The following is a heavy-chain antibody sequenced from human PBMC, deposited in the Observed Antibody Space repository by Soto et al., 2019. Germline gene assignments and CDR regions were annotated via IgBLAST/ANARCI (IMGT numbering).Heavy chain of an antibody. Sequence: EVQVVESGGGLVQPGGSLRLSCAASGFTFSSYSMNWVRQAPGKGLEWVSYISSSSSTLFYADSVKGRFTISRDNAKNSLYLQMNSLRADDTAVYYCARDIDGGGQGALVTVSS. CDR2: ISSSSSTL. CDR1: GFTFSSYS. D-gene: IGHD2-15*01. J-gene: IGHJ4*02. CDR3: ARDIDG. V-gene: IGHV3-48*01.